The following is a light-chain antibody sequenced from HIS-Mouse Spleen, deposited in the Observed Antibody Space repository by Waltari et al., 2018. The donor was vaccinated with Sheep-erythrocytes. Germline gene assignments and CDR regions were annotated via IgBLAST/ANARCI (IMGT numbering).Light chain of an antibody. CDR3: SSYTSSSTWV. Sequence: QSALTQPASVSGSPGQSITISCTGTSRDVGGYNYVSWYQQHPGKAPKLTIYEVSNRPSGVSNRFSGSKSGNTASLTISGLQAEDEADYYCSSYTSSSTWVFGGGTKLTVL. V-gene: IGLV2-14*01. J-gene: IGLJ3*02. CDR1: SRDVGGYNY. CDR2: EVS.